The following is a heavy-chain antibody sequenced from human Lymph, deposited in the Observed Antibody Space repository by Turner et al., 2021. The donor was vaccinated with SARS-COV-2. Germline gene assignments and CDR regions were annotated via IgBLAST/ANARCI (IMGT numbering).Heavy chain of an antibody. Sequence: QLQLQESGPGLVKSAETLSLTCTVSGGSISSSSYYWGWIRQPPGKGLEWIGNFFYSGSTCYNPSLKSRVTISEDTSKNQFSLKLTSVTAADTAVYYCGVGPTRWYFQHWGQGTLVTVSS. CDR3: GVGPTRWYFQH. D-gene: IGHD1-26*01. CDR2: FFYSGST. CDR1: GGSISSSSYY. V-gene: IGHV4-39*01. J-gene: IGHJ1*01.